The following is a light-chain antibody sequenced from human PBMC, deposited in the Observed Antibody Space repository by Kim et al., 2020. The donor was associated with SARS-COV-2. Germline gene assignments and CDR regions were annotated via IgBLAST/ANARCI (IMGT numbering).Light chain of an antibody. Sequence: AYVGGRGTITGRASQSIRRYLNWYQQKTGKAPKILIYDASSLQSGVPSRFSGSGSGTDFTLTISSLQPEDFATYYCQKSYSTPPYTFGQGTKLEI. J-gene: IGKJ2*01. CDR1: QSIRRY. CDR3: QKSYSTPPYT. V-gene: IGKV1-39*01. CDR2: DAS.